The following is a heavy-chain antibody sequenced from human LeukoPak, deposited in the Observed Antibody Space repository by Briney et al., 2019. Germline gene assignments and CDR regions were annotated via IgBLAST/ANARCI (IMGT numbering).Heavy chain of an antibody. J-gene: IGHJ5*02. D-gene: IGHD6-13*01. CDR2: IYYSGST. CDR1: GGSISSGSYY. V-gene: IGHV4-39*07. Sequence: ASETLSLTCTVSGGSISSGSYYWSWIRQPAGKGLEWIGSIYYSGSTYYNPSLKSRVTISVDTSKNQFSLKLSSVTAADTAVYYCARIIPNSSRRLNWFDPWGQGTLVTVSS. CDR3: ARIIPNSSRRLNWFDP.